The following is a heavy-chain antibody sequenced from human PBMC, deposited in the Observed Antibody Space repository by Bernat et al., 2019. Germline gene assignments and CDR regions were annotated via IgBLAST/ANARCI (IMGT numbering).Heavy chain of an antibody. CDR2: TYYRSKLYN. V-gene: IGHV6-1*01. CDR1: GDSVSSNSAA. D-gene: IGHD3-22*01. Sequence: QVQLQQSGPGLVKPSQTLSLTCAISGDSVSSNSAAWNWIGQSPSIGLEWLGRTYYRSKLYNDYAVSVKSRITINPDTSKNQFSLQLNSVTPEDTAVYYCARVPYYYDSSGYYVSERYYYYGMDVWGQGTTVTVSS. CDR3: ARVPYYYDSSGYYVSERYYYYGMDV. J-gene: IGHJ6*02.